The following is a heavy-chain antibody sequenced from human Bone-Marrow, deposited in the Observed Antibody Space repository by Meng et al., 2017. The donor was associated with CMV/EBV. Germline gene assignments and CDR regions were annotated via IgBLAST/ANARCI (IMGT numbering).Heavy chain of an antibody. CDR3: AREAMVRENWFDP. Sequence: VSCVSIHSGSYYWSWRRHPAGKGLEWIGRIYTNGSTNYSPSHKSRVTISVDTSKNQFSLKLSSVTAADTAVYYCAREAMVRENWFDPWGQGTLVTVSS. D-gene: IGHD3-10*01. J-gene: IGHJ5*02. V-gene: IGHV4-61*02. CDR1: CVSIHSGSYY. CDR2: IYTNGST.